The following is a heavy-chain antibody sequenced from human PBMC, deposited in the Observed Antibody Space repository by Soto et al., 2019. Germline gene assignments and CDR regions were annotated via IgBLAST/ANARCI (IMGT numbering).Heavy chain of an antibody. CDR1: GYSFTNFW. D-gene: IGHD2-21*02. CDR2: IYPGDSRT. V-gene: IGHV5-51*03. Sequence: EVQLVPSGTEVKKPGESLKISCKDSGYSFTNFWIAWVRQMPGKGLEWMGIIYPGDSRTTYSPSFQGQVTISVDKSINTAYLQWNSLKASDTAMDYCARDLEFGGHSEWFAPWGQVTMVIVSS. J-gene: IGHJ5*01. CDR3: ARDLEFGGHSEWFAP.